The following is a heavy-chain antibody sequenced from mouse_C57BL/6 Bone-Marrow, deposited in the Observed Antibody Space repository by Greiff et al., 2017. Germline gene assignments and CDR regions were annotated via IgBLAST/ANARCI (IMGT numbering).Heavy chain of an antibody. CDR1: GFSLTSYG. CDR3: ARNTIVTPWYFDV. Sequence: QVHVKQSGPGLVQPSQSLSITCTVSGFSLTSYGVHWVRQSPGKGLEWLGVIWSGGSTDYNAAFISRLSISKVNSKSQVFFKMNSLQADDTAIYYCARNTIVTPWYFDVWGTGTTVTVSS. CDR2: IWSGGST. J-gene: IGHJ1*03. D-gene: IGHD2-5*01. V-gene: IGHV2-2*01.